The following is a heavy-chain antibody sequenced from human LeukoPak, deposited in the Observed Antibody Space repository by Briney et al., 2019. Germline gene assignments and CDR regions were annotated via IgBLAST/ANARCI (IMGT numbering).Heavy chain of an antibody. CDR1: GFTFSSYT. V-gene: IGHV3-23*01. CDR2: ITTGDGNT. J-gene: IGHJ4*02. CDR3: AKEYDSGGYGANFDY. D-gene: IGHD3-10*01. Sequence: GGSLRLSCTASGFTFSSYTMTWVRQAPGKGLKWVSTITTGDGNTYYADSVKGRFTVSRDDSKNTLYLQMNSLRAEDTAVYYCAKEYDSGGYGANFDYWGQGTLVTVSS.